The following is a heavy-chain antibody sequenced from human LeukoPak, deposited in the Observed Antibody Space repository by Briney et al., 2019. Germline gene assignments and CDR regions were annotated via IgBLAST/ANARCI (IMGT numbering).Heavy chain of an antibody. V-gene: IGHV3-23*01. CDR3: AKAPLERVGATYYFDY. J-gene: IGHJ4*02. CDR2: ISGSGGST. D-gene: IGHD1-26*01. CDR1: GFTFSSYG. Sequence: GGSLRLSCAASGFTFSSYGMSWVRQAPGKGLGGGSAISGSGGSTYYADSGKGRFTISRDNSKNTLYLQMNSLRAEDTAVYYCAKAPLERVGATYYFDYWGQGTLVTVSS.